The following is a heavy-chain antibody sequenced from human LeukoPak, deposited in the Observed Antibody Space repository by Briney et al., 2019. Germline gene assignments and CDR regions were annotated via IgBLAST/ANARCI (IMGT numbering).Heavy chain of an antibody. CDR1: GGSFSGYY. CDR3: ARHADYDILTGYHLDY. J-gene: IGHJ4*02. CDR2: INHSGST. D-gene: IGHD3-9*01. V-gene: IGHV4-34*01. Sequence: SETLSLTCAVYGGSFSGYYWSWIRQPPGKGLEWIGEINHSGSTNYNPSLKSRVTISVDTSKNQFSLKLSSVTAADTAVYYCARHADYDILTGYHLDYWGQGTLVAVSS.